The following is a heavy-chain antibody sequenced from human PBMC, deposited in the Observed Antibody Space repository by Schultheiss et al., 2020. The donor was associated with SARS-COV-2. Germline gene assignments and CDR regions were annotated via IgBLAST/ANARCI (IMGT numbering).Heavy chain of an antibody. J-gene: IGHJ5*02. CDR3: AKEMSTIPAQNWFDH. Sequence: GGSLRLSCAASGFTFSDYYMSWIRQAPGKGLEWVSYISSSGSTIYYADSVKGRFTISRDNSKNTLYLQMNNLRAEDTAVYYCAKEMSTIPAQNWFDHWGQGTLVTVSS. CDR1: GFTFSDYY. D-gene: IGHD5/OR15-5a*01. CDR2: ISSSGSTI. V-gene: IGHV3-11*01.